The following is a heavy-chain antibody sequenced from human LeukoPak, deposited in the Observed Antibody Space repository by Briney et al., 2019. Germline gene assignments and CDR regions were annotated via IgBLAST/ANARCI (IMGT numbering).Heavy chain of an antibody. CDR2: IIPIFGTA. J-gene: IGHJ4*02. CDR3: ARDIEGKAGHEDY. Sequence: ASVKVSRKASGGTFSSYAISWVRQAPGQGLEWMGGIIPIFGTANYAQKFQGRVTITADESTSTAYMELSSLRSEDTAVYYCARDIEGKAGHEDYWGQGTLVTVSS. V-gene: IGHV1-69*13. D-gene: IGHD6-19*01. CDR1: GGTFSSYA.